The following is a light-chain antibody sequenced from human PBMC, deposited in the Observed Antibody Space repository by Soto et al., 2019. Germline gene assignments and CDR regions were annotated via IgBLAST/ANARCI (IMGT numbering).Light chain of an antibody. CDR1: QSISTN. V-gene: IGKV3-15*01. CDR3: QQYHNWPPKYT. Sequence: EMMMTQSPATLSVSPGERVTLSCTASQSISTNLAWYQQKPGQAPRLLIYGASTRATGIPARFSGSGSGTEFTLTISSLKSEDFAVYYCQQYHNWPPKYTFGQGTKV. J-gene: IGKJ2*01. CDR2: GAS.